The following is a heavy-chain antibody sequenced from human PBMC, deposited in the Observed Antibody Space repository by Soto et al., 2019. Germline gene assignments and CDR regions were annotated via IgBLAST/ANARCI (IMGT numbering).Heavy chain of an antibody. CDR3: ARGLGRGYPLYYFDY. CDR2: INHSGST. D-gene: IGHD1-1*01. V-gene: IGHV4-34*01. Sequence: PSETLSLTCAFSVGSFSGYYWGWIRQPPGEGLDWIGEINHSGSTNYNPSLKSRVTISVDTSKNQFSLKLSSVTAADTAVYYCARGLGRGYPLYYFDYWGQGTMVTVSS. CDR1: VGSFSGYY. J-gene: IGHJ4*02.